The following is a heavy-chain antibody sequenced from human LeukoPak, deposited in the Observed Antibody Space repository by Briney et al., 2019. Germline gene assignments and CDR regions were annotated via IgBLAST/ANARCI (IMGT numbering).Heavy chain of an antibody. CDR1: GYSLGKNYY. V-gene: IGHV4-38-2*01. CDR2: IYGRAST. CDR3: ARYDSRGSASTKFDY. J-gene: IGHJ4*02. Sequence: PSETQSLTCAVSGYSLGKNYYWGWIRQSPGKGLEWIGRIYGRASTSYNPSLMNRVTMSVDTSKNHFSLQLTSVTAADTAVYYCARYDSRGSASTKFDYWGPGIQVTVSS. D-gene: IGHD3-3*01.